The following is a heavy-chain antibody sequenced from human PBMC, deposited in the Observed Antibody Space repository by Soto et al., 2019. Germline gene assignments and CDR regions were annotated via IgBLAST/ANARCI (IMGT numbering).Heavy chain of an antibody. V-gene: IGHV3-9*01. D-gene: IGHD2-2*01. CDR1: GFIFDDYA. J-gene: IGHJ4*02. Sequence: EVQLVESGGNLVQPGRSLRLSCAASGFIFDDYAMHWVRQPPGKGLEWVSGISWNSGSIGYADSVKGRFTVSRDNAKKSLYLQMNSLGPEDTALYYCAKDSSSSLLYFDSWGQGTRVSVSS. CDR3: AKDSSSSLLYFDS. CDR2: ISWNSGSI.